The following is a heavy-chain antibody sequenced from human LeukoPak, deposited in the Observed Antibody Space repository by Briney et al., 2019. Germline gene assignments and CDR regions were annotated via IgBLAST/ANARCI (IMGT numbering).Heavy chain of an antibody. J-gene: IGHJ4*02. Sequence: GGSLRLSCAASGFTFNNYALSWVRQPPGKGLEWVASISGSGGSTNCTDSVKGRFTISRDNSKNTLYLQMNSLRAEDTAVYYCAKDGSGFYYRYFDYWGQGTLVTVSS. V-gene: IGHV3-23*01. CDR2: ISGSGGST. D-gene: IGHD3-10*01. CDR1: GFTFNNYA. CDR3: AKDGSGFYYRYFDY.